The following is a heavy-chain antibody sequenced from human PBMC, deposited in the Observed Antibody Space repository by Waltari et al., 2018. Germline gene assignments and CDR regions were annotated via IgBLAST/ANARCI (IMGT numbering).Heavy chain of an antibody. CDR1: GSLMSYC. CDR2: IYDSGST. J-gene: IGHJ4*02. D-gene: IGHD7-27*01. CDR3: ARLWGDY. Sequence: GSLMSYCRGWIRPPPGKGLEWIGYIYDSGSTNYSPSLKSRVTISIDTSKSQFSLKLTSVTAADTAVYYCARLWGDYWGQGTLVTVSS. V-gene: IGHV4-59*08.